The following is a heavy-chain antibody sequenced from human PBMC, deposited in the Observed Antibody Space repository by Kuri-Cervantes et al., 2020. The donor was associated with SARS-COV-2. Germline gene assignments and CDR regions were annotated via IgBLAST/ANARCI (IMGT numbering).Heavy chain of an antibody. D-gene: IGHD6-6*01. J-gene: IGHJ4*02. CDR1: GFTFSSYA. CDR2: ISYDGSNK. Sequence: GGSLRLSCAASGFTFSSYAMHWVRQAPGKGLEWVAVISYDGSNKYYADSVKGRFTISRDNSKNTLYLQMNSPRAEDTAVYYCAREESSSTQDYWGQGTLVTVSS. V-gene: IGHV3-30-3*01. CDR3: AREESSSTQDY.